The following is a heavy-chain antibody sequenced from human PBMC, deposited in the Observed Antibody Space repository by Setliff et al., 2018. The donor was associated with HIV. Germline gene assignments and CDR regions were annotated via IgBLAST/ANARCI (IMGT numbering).Heavy chain of an antibody. J-gene: IGHJ3*02. CDR3: ARDQGWVTMVRGEDAFDI. D-gene: IGHD3-10*01. Sequence: ASVKVSCKASGYTFTGYYMHWVRQAPGQGLEWMGWINPNSGGTNYAQKFQGRVTMTRDTSISTAYMALSRLRSDDTAVYYCARDQGWVTMVRGEDAFDIWGQGTMVTV. CDR2: INPNSGGT. V-gene: IGHV1-2*02. CDR1: GYTFTGYY.